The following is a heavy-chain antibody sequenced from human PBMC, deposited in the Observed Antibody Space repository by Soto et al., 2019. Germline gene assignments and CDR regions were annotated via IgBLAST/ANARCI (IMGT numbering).Heavy chain of an antibody. CDR3: VHYGDYFDY. D-gene: IGHD4-17*01. CDR1: GGSISSSSYY. CDR2: IYYSGST. Sequence: SETLSLTCTVSGGSISSSSYYWGWIRQPPGKGLEWIGSIYYSGSTYYNPSLKSRVTISVDTSKNQFSLKLSSVTAADTAVYYCVHYGDYFDYWGQGTLVTVSS. J-gene: IGHJ4*02. V-gene: IGHV4-39*01.